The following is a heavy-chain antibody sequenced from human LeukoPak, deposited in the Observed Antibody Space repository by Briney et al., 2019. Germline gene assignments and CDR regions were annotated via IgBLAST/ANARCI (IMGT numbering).Heavy chain of an antibody. CDR2: MIPIFGTA. CDR3: ARGLSGDY. V-gene: IGHV1-69*13. Sequence: GASVKVSCKASGGTFSSYAISWVRQAPGQGREWMGGMIPIFGTANYAQKFHGRVTITADESTSTAYMELSSLRSEDTAVYCCARGLSGDYWGQGTLVSVSS. J-gene: IGHJ4*02. CDR1: GGTFSSYA. D-gene: IGHD1-14*01.